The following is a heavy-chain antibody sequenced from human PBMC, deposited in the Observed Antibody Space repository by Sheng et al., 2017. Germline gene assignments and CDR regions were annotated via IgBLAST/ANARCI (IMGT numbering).Heavy chain of an antibody. CDR2: IYHSGIT. J-gene: IGHJ4*02. Sequence: QVQLQESGPGLVKPSETLSLTCDVSGYSISSTYFWGWIRQPPGKGLEWIGSIYHSGITFYNPSLKSRVTISLDTSKNQFSLNLNSVTAADTAIYYCARDRRAVAGPAFDCWGQGTLVTVSS. V-gene: IGHV4-38-2*02. D-gene: IGHD6-19*01. CDR1: GYSISSTYF. CDR3: ARDRRAVAGPAFDC.